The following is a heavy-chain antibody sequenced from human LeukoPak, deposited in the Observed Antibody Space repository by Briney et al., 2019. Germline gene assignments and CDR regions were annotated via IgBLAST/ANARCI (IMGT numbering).Heavy chain of an antibody. D-gene: IGHD4-17*01. CDR2: IYYTGST. J-gene: IGHJ3*02. Sequence: PSETLSLTCTVSGGSISISSYYWGWIRQPPGKGLEWIGSIYYTGSTYYNPSLKSRVTISVDTSKNQFSLKLSSVTAADTAVYYCARPQSKLRPRDAFDIWGQGTMVTVSS. CDR3: ARPQSKLRPRDAFDI. V-gene: IGHV4-39*01. CDR1: GGSISISSYY.